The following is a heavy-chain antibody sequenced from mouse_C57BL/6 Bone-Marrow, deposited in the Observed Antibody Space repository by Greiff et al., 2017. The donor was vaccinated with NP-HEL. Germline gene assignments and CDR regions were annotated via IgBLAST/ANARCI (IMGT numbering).Heavy chain of an antibody. J-gene: IGHJ1*03. CDR2: IDPEDGET. Sequence: EVQLKESGAELVKPGASVKLSCTASGFNIKDYYMHWVKQRTEQGLEWIGRIDPEDGETKYAPKFQGKATITADTSSNPAYLQLSSLTSEDTAVYYCASQMTTVVYWYVDVWGTGTTVTVSS. D-gene: IGHD1-1*01. V-gene: IGHV14-2*01. CDR1: GFNIKDYY. CDR3: ASQMTTVVYWYVDV.